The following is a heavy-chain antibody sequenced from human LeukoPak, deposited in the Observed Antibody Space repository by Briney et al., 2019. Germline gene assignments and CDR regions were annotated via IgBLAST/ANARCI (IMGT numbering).Heavy chain of an antibody. CDR3: ARVINFYYYMDV. D-gene: IGHD2/OR15-2a*01. CDR1: GFTFSSYE. Sequence: GGSLRLSCAASGFTFSSYEINWVRQAPGKGLEWVSYISSGSTGKYYADSVKGRFTISRDNAKNSLYLQMNSLRAEDTAIYYCARVINFYYYMDVWGKGTTVTISS. V-gene: IGHV3-48*03. J-gene: IGHJ6*03. CDR2: ISSGSTGK.